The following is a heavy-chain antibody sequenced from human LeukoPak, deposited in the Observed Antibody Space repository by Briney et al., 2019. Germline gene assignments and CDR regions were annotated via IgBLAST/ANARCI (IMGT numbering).Heavy chain of an antibody. CDR1: GFSFSSYW. CDR3: VSGFLQWLY. J-gene: IGHJ4*02. D-gene: IGHD3-3*01. V-gene: IGHV3-7*01. CDR2: INPDGSNM. Sequence: PGGSLRCSSAASGFSFSSYWMSWVRQAPGKGLEWVANINPDGSNMLYVDSVKGRFTISRDNAKNSLYLQMNNLRAEDTAVYFCVSGFLQWLYWGQGTLVTVSS.